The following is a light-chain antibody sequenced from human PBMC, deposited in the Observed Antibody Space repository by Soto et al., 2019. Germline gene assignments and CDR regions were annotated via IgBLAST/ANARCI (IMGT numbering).Light chain of an antibody. CDR1: SSNIGSNT. Sequence: QLVLTQPPSASGTPGQRVTLSCSGSSSNIGSNTVNWYQQLPGTAPKLLIYSNNQRPSGVPDRFSGSKSGTSASLAISGLQSEDEADYYCAAWDDSLNGFWVFGGGTKLTVL. J-gene: IGLJ3*02. CDR3: AAWDDSLNGFWV. CDR2: SNN. V-gene: IGLV1-44*01.